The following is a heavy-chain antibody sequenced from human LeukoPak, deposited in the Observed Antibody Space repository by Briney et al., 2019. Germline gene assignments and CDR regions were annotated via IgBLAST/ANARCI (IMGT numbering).Heavy chain of an antibody. J-gene: IGHJ4*02. D-gene: IGHD6-13*01. CDR3: ARITAAGTRKSLYYFDY. V-gene: IGHV4-4*07. CDR2: IYTSGST. Sequence: PSETLSLTCTVSGDSISSYYWSWIRQPAGKGLEWIGRIYTSGSTNYNPPLKSRVTMSVDTSKNQFSLKLSSVTAADTAVYYCARITAAGTRKSLYYFDYWGQGTLVTVSS. CDR1: GDSISSYY.